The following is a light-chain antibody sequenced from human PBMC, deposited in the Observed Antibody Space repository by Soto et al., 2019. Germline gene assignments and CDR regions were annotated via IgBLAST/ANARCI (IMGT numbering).Light chain of an antibody. CDR1: QSVSSN. Sequence: EIVRTQSPATLSVSPGERATLSCRASQSVSSNLAWYQQKPGQAPRLLIYGASTRATGIPARFSGSRSGTEFTLTISSLQSEDFAVYYCQQYNNWRGTFGQGTKVEIK. V-gene: IGKV3-15*01. J-gene: IGKJ1*01. CDR3: QQYNNWRGT. CDR2: GAS.